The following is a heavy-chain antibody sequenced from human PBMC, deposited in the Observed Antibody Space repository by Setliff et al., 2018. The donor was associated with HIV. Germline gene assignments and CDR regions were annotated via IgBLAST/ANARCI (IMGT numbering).Heavy chain of an antibody. V-gene: IGHV3-7*03. CDR2: ISEDATSK. D-gene: IGHD3-22*01. J-gene: IGHJ6*03. CDR3: ARADYHHSGAYWRTDYYYSYIDV. CDR1: GFSFGDYW. Sequence: PGGSLRLSCAFSGFSFGDYWMTWVRQAPGKGLEWVASISEDATSKYYVGSVKGRFTISRENAKNSQYLQMDSLRAEDTAVYYCARADYHHSGAYWRTDYYYSYIDVWGKGTTVTVSS.